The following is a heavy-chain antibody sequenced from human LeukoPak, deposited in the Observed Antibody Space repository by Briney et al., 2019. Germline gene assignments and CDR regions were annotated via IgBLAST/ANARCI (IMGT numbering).Heavy chain of an antibody. CDR3: AREVENWNEPPGAFDI. CDR1: GFTFSSYS. D-gene: IGHD1-1*01. V-gene: IGHV3-21*01. J-gene: IGHJ3*02. Sequence: GGSLRLSCAASGFTFSSYSMNWVRQAPGKGLEWVSSISSSSSYIYYADSVKGRFTISRDNAKNSLYLQMNSLGAEDTAVYYCAREVENWNEPPGAFDIWGQGTMVTVSS. CDR2: ISSSSSYI.